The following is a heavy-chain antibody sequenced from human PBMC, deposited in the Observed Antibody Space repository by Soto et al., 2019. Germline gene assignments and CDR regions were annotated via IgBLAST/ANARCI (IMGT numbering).Heavy chain of an antibody. Sequence: EVQLLESGGGLVQPGGSLRVSCAASGFTFSNYAMSWVRRAPGKGPEWVSGIRGSGDNKYYAESVEGRFTISRDNSKNMFFLQMNSLRAEDTAVYYCAKVHCSDNTCRRVITNWFDPWGQGTLVIVSS. CDR3: AKVHCSDNTCRRVITNWFDP. J-gene: IGHJ5*02. D-gene: IGHD3-16*02. V-gene: IGHV3-23*01. CDR2: IRGSGDNK. CDR1: GFTFSNYA.